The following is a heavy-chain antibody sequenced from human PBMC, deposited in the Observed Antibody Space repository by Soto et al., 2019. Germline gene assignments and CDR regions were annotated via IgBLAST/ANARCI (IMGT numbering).Heavy chain of an antibody. D-gene: IGHD1-1*01. Sequence: LRFSCAASGFTISRNSLYWVRQAPGKGLEWVSGISERGDTTHYAESVKGRFTISRDTSKNTLYLQLNTLRADDTAVYYCAKDKPGTTSFDYWGQGTLVTVSS. J-gene: IGHJ4*02. CDR2: ISERGDTT. V-gene: IGHV3-23*01. CDR1: GFTISRNS. CDR3: AKDKPGTTSFDY.